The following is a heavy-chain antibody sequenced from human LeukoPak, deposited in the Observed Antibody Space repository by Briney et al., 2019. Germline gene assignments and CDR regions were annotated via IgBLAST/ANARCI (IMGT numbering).Heavy chain of an antibody. D-gene: IGHD2-15*01. CDR3: ARSLPAATFFDY. CDR1: GGSISSSNW. Sequence: TSGTLSLTCAVSGGSISSSNWWSWVRQSPGKGLEWIGEIFHSGSTNYNPSLKSRVTISVDKSKNQFSLKLSSVTAADTAVYYCARSLPAATFFDYWGQGTLVTVSS. CDR2: IFHSGST. J-gene: IGHJ4*02. V-gene: IGHV4-4*02.